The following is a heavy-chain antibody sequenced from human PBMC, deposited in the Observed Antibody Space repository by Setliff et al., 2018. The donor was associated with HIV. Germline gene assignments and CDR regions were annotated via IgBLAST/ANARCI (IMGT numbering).Heavy chain of an antibody. CDR1: GGSFSSDSYY. Sequence: PSETLSLTCSVSGGSFSSDSYYWGWICQFPGKGLEWIGSIYCSGSTYYHPSLKSRVTISVDTSKNQFSLKLSSVTAADTAVYYCASGAFIGYGWSYFGMDVWGQGTTVTVSS. CDR3: ASGAFIGYGWSYFGMDV. D-gene: IGHD3-22*01. CDR2: IYCSGST. V-gene: IGHV4-39*07. J-gene: IGHJ6*02.